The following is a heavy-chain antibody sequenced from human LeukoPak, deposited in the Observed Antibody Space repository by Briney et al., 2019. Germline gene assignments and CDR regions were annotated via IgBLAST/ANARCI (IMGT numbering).Heavy chain of an antibody. Sequence: LPGGSLRLSGSASGFTFSNYTMHWVRQAPGKWLDWVTVISASGGSTWYADSVKGRFTISRDNSKNTLYLQMNSLRAEDTAVYYCAKYVSAKGPPYALDVWGQGTTVTVSS. D-gene: IGHD2/OR15-2a*01. CDR2: ISASGGST. V-gene: IGHV3-23*01. CDR3: AKYVSAKGPPYALDV. J-gene: IGHJ6*02. CDR1: GFTFSNYT.